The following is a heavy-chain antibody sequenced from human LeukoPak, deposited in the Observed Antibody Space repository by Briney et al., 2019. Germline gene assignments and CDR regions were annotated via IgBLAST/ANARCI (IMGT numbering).Heavy chain of an antibody. Sequence: SETLSLTCAVYGGSFSGYYWSWIRQPPGKGLEWIGEINHSGSTNYNPSLKSRVTISVDTSKNQFSLKLSSVTAADTAVYYCARGPRKPYYYDSSGYYGTNWFDPWGQGTLVTVSS. CDR1: GGSFSGYY. CDR3: ARGPRKPYYYDSSGYYGTNWFDP. V-gene: IGHV4-34*01. J-gene: IGHJ5*02. CDR2: INHSGST. D-gene: IGHD3-22*01.